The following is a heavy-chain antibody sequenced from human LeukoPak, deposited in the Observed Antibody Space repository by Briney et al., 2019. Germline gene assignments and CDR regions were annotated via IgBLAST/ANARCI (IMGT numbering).Heavy chain of an antibody. Sequence: PGRSLRLSCAASGFTFSSYGMHWVRQAPGKGLEWVAVISYDGSNKYYADSVKGRFTISRDNSKNTLYLQMNSLRAEDTAVYYCAKDLRTSLEGRHGEDYFDYWGQGTLVTVSS. D-gene: IGHD3-10*01. CDR1: GFTFSSYG. CDR2: ISYDGSNK. V-gene: IGHV3-30*18. J-gene: IGHJ4*02. CDR3: AKDLRTSLEGRHGEDYFDY.